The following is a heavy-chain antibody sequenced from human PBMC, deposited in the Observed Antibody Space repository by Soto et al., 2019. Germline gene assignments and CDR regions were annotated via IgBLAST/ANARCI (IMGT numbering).Heavy chain of an antibody. D-gene: IGHD2-8*01. Sequence: ASVKVSCKASGYTFYSHSISWVRQAPGQGLEWMGRINADYGNTQYAQKFRGRVTMTTDTSTTTAYMELTNLRSDDTAVYYCAKGIGVSRRDGLDVWGQGTTVTVSA. CDR1: GYTFYSHS. CDR3: AKGIGVSRRDGLDV. J-gene: IGHJ6*01. CDR2: INADYGNT. V-gene: IGHV1-18*01.